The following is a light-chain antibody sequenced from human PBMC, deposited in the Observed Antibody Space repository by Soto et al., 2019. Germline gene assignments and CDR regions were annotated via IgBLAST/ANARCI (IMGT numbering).Light chain of an antibody. CDR2: KVA. Sequence: IHMTKSPSTLSASVGNRVTITGRARQSITNWLAWYQQRPGKAPKRLIYKVASLKGGVTSRFSGSVSGTEFTLTISSLQPDDFASYYCQQYNNDSRSFGQGPKVEIK. J-gene: IGKJ1*01. V-gene: IGKV1-5*03. CDR3: QQYNNDSRS. CDR1: QSITNW.